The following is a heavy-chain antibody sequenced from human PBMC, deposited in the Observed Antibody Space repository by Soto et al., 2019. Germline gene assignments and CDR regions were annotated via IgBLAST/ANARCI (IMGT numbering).Heavy chain of an antibody. V-gene: IGHV3-23*01. D-gene: IGHD3-10*01. CDR2: ISGSGGST. CDR3: ARDLWSGPEVDEDAFDI. Sequence: EVQLLESGGGLVQPGGSLRLSCAASGFTFSSYAMSWVRQAPGKGLEWVSAISGSGGSTYYADSVKGRFTISRDNSKNTLDLQMSSLRAEDTDVYYCARDLWSGPEVDEDAFDIWGQGTMVTVSS. CDR1: GFTFSSYA. J-gene: IGHJ3*02.